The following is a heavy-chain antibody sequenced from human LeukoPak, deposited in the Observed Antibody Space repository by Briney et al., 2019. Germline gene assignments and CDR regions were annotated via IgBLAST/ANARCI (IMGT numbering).Heavy chain of an antibody. Sequence: GTSLRLSCVVSGFTLTNYALHWVRQAPGKGLEWVAVISYAGTNKYYADSVKGRFTISRDISKNTVYLHMDSLRDEDTAVYFYARGGYYYDTTGSPGDYWGQGTLVTVSS. D-gene: IGHD3-22*01. V-gene: IGHV3-30-3*01. CDR3: ARGGYYYDTTGSPGDY. CDR2: ISYAGTNK. CDR1: GFTLTNYA. J-gene: IGHJ4*02.